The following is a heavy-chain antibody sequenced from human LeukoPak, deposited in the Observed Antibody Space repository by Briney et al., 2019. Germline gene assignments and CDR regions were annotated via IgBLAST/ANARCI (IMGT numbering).Heavy chain of an antibody. Sequence: GGSLRLSCAASGFTFRDYYMNWIRQAPGKGLEWVSYISSSGKSIYYTDSVKGRFTISRDNTKNSLHLQMNSLRAEDTAVYYCWGGVDAFDIWGQGTMVTVSS. CDR2: ISSSGKSI. D-gene: IGHD3-10*01. V-gene: IGHV3-11*01. J-gene: IGHJ3*02. CDR3: WGGVDAFDI. CDR1: GFTFRDYY.